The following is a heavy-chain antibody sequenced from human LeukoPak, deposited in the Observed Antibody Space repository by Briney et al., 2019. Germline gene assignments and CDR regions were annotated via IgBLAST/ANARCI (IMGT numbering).Heavy chain of an antibody. D-gene: IGHD3-22*01. CDR3: VRDMGYYDKV. Sequence: GGSLRLSCATSGFTFSTSWMHWVRQAPGKGLVWVSRINTDGNTRDYADSVKGRFTISRDNAKNTLYLQMNSLRAEDTAVYYCVRDMGYYDKVWGQGTLVTVSS. J-gene: IGHJ4*02. CDR1: GFTFSTSW. CDR2: INTDGNTR. V-gene: IGHV3-74*01.